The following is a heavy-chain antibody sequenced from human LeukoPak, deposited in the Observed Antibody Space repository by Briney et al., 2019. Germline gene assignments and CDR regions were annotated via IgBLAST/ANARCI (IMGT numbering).Heavy chain of an antibody. V-gene: IGHV4-59*01. CDR1: GGSISSYY. CDR2: IYHSGST. Sequence: SETLSLTCTVSGGSISSYYWSWIRQPPGKGLEWIGYIYHSGSTNYNPSLKSRVTISVDTSKNQFSLKLSSVTAADTAVYYCARVGPRSSSWQYYYGMDVWGQGTTVTVSS. CDR3: ARVGPRSSSWQYYYGMDV. J-gene: IGHJ6*02. D-gene: IGHD6-13*01.